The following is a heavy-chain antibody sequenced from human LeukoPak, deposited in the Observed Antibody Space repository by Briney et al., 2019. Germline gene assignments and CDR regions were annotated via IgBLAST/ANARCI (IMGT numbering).Heavy chain of an antibody. CDR3: ASTSGSWDAFDI. Sequence: SETLSLTCTVSGGSISSYYWSWIRQPPGKGLEWIGYIYYSGSTNYNPSLKSRVTISVDTSKNQFSLKLSSVTAADTAVYYCASTSGSWDAFDIWGQGTMVTVSS. D-gene: IGHD1-26*01. J-gene: IGHJ3*02. CDR1: GGSISSYY. V-gene: IGHV4-59*12. CDR2: IYYSGST.